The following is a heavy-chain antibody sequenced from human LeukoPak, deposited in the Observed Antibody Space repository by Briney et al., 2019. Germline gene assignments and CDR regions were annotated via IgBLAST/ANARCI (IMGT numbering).Heavy chain of an antibody. D-gene: IGHD1/OR15-1a*01. J-gene: IGHJ3*02. CDR3: ARAEQADAFDI. CDR2: INHSGST. CDR1: GGSFSGYY. Sequence: SETLSLTCAVYGGSFSGYYWSWIRQPPGKGLEWIGEINHSGSTNYNPSLKSRVTISVDTSKNQFSLKLSSVTAADTAVYYCARAEQADAFDIWGQGTVVTVSS. V-gene: IGHV4-34*01.